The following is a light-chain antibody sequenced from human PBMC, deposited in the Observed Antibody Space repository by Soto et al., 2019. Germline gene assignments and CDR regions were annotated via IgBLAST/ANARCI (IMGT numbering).Light chain of an antibody. J-gene: IGLJ2*01. CDR2: DDS. CDR1: DIATKS. CDR3: QLWDSSSDPVV. Sequence: SYELTQPPSVSVAPGQTARITCGGYDIATKSVHWYQQRPGQAPVLVVYDDSDRPSGTPERFSGSNSGNTATLTISRVEAGDEADYYCQLWDSSSDPVVFGGGTKLTVL. V-gene: IGLV3-21*02.